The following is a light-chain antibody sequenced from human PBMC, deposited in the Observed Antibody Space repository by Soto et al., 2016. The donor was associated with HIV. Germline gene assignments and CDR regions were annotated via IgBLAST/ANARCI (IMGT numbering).Light chain of an antibody. CDR2: GAS. V-gene: IGKV1-NL1*01. Sequence: DIQMTQSPSSLSASVGDRVTITCRASQGISNSLAWYQQKPGKAPNLLLYGASRLESGVPSRFSGSGSGTDYTLTISSLQPEDFAIYYCQQYNSYPITFGQGTRLEIK. CDR1: QGISNS. J-gene: IGKJ5*01. CDR3: QQYNSYPIT.